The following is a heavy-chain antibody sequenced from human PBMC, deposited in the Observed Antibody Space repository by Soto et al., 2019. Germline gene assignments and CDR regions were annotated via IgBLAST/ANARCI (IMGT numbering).Heavy chain of an antibody. CDR2: IYYSGST. D-gene: IGHD4-17*01. CDR3: ARHNDYGARGMDV. J-gene: IGHJ6*02. V-gene: IGHV4-39*01. Sequence: QLQLQESGPGLVKPSETLSLTCTVSGGSISSSSYYWGWIRQPPGKGLEWIGSIYYSGSTYYNPSLKSRVTISVDTSKNQFSLKLSSVTAADTAVYYCARHNDYGARGMDVWGQGTTVTVSS. CDR1: GGSISSSSYY.